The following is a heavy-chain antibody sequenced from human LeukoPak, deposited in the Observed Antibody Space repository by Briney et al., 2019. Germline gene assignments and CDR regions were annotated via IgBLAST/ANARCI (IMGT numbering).Heavy chain of an antibody. V-gene: IGHV3-48*01. J-gene: IGHJ4*02. CDR1: GFTFSSYS. D-gene: IGHD3-22*01. Sequence: GGSLRLSCAASGFTFSSYSMNWVRQAPGKGLEWVSYISSSSSTIYYADSVKGRFTISRDNAKNSLYLQMNSLRAEDTAVYYCARGDPMTYYYDSSGYSPFDYWGQGTLVTVSS. CDR3: ARGDPMTYYYDSSGYSPFDY. CDR2: ISSSSSTI.